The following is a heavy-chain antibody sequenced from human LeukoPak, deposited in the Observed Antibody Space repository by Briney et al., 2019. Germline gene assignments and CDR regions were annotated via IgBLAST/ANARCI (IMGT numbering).Heavy chain of an antibody. CDR3: ARDTSLGISIDYYYYAMGV. CDR2: ISFDGINK. D-gene: IGHD2/OR15-2a*01. J-gene: IGHJ6*02. V-gene: IGHV3-30-3*01. CDR1: GFTFPSYA. Sequence: PGGSLRLSCAASGFTFPSYAIHWVRQAPGKGLEWVAVISFDGINKFYADSVKGRFTISRDDSKNTLFLQMNSLKIEDTALYYCARDTSLGISIDYYYYAMGVWGQGTAVAVSS.